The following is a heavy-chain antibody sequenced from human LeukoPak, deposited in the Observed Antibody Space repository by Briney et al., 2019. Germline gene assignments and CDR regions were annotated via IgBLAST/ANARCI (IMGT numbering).Heavy chain of an antibody. CDR1: GGSISSGGYY. D-gene: IGHD3-22*01. CDR2: IYYSGST. CDR3: ARGGGVTYYDSTGYLWYFDY. V-gene: IGHV4-61*08. Sequence: SQTLSLTCTVSGGSISSGGYYWSWIRQHPGKGLEWIGYIYYSGSTKSNPSLKSRVTISVDTSKNQFSPKLSSVTAADTAVYYCARGGGVTYYDSTGYLWYFDYWGQGTLVTVSS. J-gene: IGHJ4*02.